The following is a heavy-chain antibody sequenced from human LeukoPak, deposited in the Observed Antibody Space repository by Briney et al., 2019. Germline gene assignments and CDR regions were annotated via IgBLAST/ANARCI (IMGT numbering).Heavy chain of an antibody. CDR1: GFTFSSYG. Sequence: GGSLRLSCAASGFTFSSYGMTWVRQAPGKGLEWVSAISSGGTTYYADSVQGRFTISRDNSKITLYLQISSLRAEDTAVYYCAKAVLTGYYLDSWGQGTLVTVSS. J-gene: IGHJ4*02. V-gene: IGHV3-23*01. D-gene: IGHD3-9*01. CDR3: AKAVLTGYYLDS. CDR2: ISSGGTT.